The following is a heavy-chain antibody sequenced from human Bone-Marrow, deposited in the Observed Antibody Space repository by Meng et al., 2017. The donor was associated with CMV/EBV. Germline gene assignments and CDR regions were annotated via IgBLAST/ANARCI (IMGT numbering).Heavy chain of an antibody. Sequence: ASVKVSCKASGYTFTSYYMHWVRQAPGQGLEWMGIINPSGGSTSYAQKFQGRVTMTTDTSTSTAYMELRSLRSDDTAVYYCARGQYQLLPYYYYGMDVWGQGTTVTGSS. CDR3: ARGQYQLLPYYYYGMDV. J-gene: IGHJ6*02. V-gene: IGHV1-46*01. D-gene: IGHD2-2*01. CDR2: INPSGGST. CDR1: GYTFTSYY.